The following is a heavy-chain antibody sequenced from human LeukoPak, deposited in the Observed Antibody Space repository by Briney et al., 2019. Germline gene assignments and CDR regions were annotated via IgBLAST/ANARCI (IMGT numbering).Heavy chain of an antibody. Sequence: SQTLSLTCTVSGGFVSNGTYYWSWIRQHPGKGLECLGYIYYTGSTYYNPSHKSRVTMSVDTSKNQFSLKLSSMTAADTAVYYCARLEQTTWFDPWGQGTLVTVSS. V-gene: IGHV4-31*03. D-gene: IGHD1/OR15-1a*01. CDR2: IYYTGST. CDR3: ARLEQTTWFDP. J-gene: IGHJ5*02. CDR1: GGFVSNGTYY.